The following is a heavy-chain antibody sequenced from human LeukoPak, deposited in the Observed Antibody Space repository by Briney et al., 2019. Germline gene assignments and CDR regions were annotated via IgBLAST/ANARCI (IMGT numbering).Heavy chain of an antibody. CDR2: TYYTGST. Sequence: SETLSLTCAVSGGSISSYYWSWIRQPPGKGLEWVGYTYYTGSTNNNPSLKSRVTISMNTSKNQFSLKLSSVTAADTAVYYCARSGSGWNFVYWGQGALVTVSS. D-gene: IGHD6-19*01. CDR3: ARSGSGWNFVY. CDR1: GGSISSYY. J-gene: IGHJ4*02. V-gene: IGHV4-59*08.